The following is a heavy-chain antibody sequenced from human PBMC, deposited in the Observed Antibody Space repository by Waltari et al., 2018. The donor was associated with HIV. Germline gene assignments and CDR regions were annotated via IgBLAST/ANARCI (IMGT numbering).Heavy chain of an antibody. J-gene: IGHJ5*02. Sequence: QVQLVQSGAEVKKPGSSVKVSCKASGGTFSSYAISWVRPAPGQGLEWMGGIIPIFGTANYAQKFQGRVTITADESTSTAYMELSSLRSEDTAVYYCARGRPGILTGYSSNWFDPWGQGTLVTVSS. D-gene: IGHD3-9*01. CDR3: ARGRPGILTGYSSNWFDP. V-gene: IGHV1-69*01. CDR1: GGTFSSYA. CDR2: IIPIFGTA.